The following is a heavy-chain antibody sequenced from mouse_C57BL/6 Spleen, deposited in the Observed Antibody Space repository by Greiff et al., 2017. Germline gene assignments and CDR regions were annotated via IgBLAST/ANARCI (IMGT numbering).Heavy chain of an antibody. J-gene: IGHJ1*03. CDR2: IYPGGGDT. Sequence: QVQLQQSGAELVKPGASVKISCKASGYAFSSYWMNWVKQRPGKGLEWIGQIYPGGGDTNYNGKFKGKATLTADKSSSTAYMQHSSLSSEDSAVYFGAVDYGSSSSRYFAVWGKGTTVTVSS. CDR1: GYAFSSYW. V-gene: IGHV1-80*01. D-gene: IGHD1-1*01. CDR3: AVDYGSSSSRYFAV.